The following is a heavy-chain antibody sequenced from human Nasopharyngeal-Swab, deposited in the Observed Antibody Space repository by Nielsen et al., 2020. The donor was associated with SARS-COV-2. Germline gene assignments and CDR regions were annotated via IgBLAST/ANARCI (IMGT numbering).Heavy chain of an antibody. V-gene: IGHV1-58*01. D-gene: IGHD3-22*01. J-gene: IGHJ4*02. CDR2: IVVGSGNT. CDR3: AAGEYYDSSGYYE. Sequence: SVKLSCKASGFTFTSSAVQWVRQARGQRLEWIGWIVVGSGNTNYAQKFQERVTITRDMSTSTAYMELSSLRSEDTAVYYCAAGEYYDSSGYYEWGQGTLVTVSS. CDR1: GFTFTSSA.